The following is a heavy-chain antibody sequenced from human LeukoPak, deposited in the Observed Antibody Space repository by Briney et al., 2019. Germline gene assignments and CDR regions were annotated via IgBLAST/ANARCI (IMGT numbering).Heavy chain of an antibody. Sequence: GGSLRPSCAVSGITLSNYGMSWVRQAPGKGLEWVAGLSGSGGTANYADSVKGRFTISRDNPKNTLYLQMNSLRAEDTALYFCAKRGVVIRVILVGFHKEAYYFDSWGQGALVTVSS. V-gene: IGHV3-23*01. CDR2: LSGSGGTA. J-gene: IGHJ4*02. CDR1: GITLSNYG. CDR3: AKRGVVIRVILVGFHKEAYYFDS. D-gene: IGHD3-22*01.